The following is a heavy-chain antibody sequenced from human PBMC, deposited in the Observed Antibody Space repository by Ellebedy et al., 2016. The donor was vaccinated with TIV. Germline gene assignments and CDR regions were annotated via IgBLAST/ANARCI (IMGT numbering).Heavy chain of an antibody. Sequence: MPSETLSLTCTVSGGSVSSPNYYWTWIRQPPGKGLEWIGYIYSSGSTDYKPSIKHRVTISVDTSKNHFSLNLKSVTASYTDVYFCSGAYGRATPRSWGQGTLVTVSS. CDR2: IYSSGST. CDR3: SGAYGRATPRS. D-gene: IGHD3-10*01. CDR1: GGSVSSPNYY. V-gene: IGHV4-61*03. J-gene: IGHJ5*02.